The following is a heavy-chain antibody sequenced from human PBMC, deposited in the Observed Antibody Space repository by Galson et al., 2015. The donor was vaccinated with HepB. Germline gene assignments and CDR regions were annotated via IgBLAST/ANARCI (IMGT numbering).Heavy chain of an antibody. Sequence: SLRLSCAASGFTFTIYAMHWVRQAPGKGLEWVAVISYDGSEKYYADSVKGRFTISRDNSKNTLYLQMSSLRAEDTAVYYCARDGGYFDILTAYSMSGPEYWGQGTLVSVSS. D-gene: IGHD3-9*01. CDR1: GFTFTIYA. CDR2: ISYDGSEK. J-gene: IGHJ4*02. CDR3: ARDGGYFDILTAYSMSGPEY. V-gene: IGHV3-30-3*01.